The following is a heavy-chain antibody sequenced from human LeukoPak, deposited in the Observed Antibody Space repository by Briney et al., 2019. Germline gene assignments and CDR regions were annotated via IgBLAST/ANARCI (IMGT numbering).Heavy chain of an antibody. CDR3: ARVSPHIVVVIAHAANAFDI. CDR2: ISAYNGNT. Sequence: GASVKVSCKASGYTFTSYGISWVRQAPGQGLEWMGWISAYNGNTNYAQKLQGRVTMTRDTSISTAYMELSRLRSDDTAVYYCARVSPHIVVVIAHAANAFDIWGQGTMVTVSS. CDR1: GYTFTSYG. J-gene: IGHJ3*02. V-gene: IGHV1-18*01. D-gene: IGHD2-21*01.